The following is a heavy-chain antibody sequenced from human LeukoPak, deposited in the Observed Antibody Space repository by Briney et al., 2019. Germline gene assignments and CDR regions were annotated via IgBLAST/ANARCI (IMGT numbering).Heavy chain of an antibody. Sequence: NPSETLSLTCTVSGASISGYYWSWIRQPPGKGLEWIGYIHYSGTTNYNPSLKSRVTISVDTSKNQFSLKLSSVTAADTAVYYCARLDILTGYGDYWGQGTLVTVSS. V-gene: IGHV4-59*01. CDR3: ARLDILTGYGDY. J-gene: IGHJ4*02. CDR1: GASISGYY. CDR2: IHYSGTT. D-gene: IGHD3-9*01.